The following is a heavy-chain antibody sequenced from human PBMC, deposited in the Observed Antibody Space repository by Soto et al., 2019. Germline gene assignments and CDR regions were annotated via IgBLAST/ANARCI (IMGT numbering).Heavy chain of an antibody. CDR2: IIPIFGTA. D-gene: IGHD3-22*01. CDR1: GGTFSSYA. Sequence: QVQLVQSGAEVKKPGSSVKVSCKASGGTFSSYAISWVRQAPGQGLEWMGGIIPIFGTANYAQKFQGRVTMSADESTSTAYMELSSLRSEDTAVYYCARDKVGYYDSSGYYRFSVPPDYYYGMDVWGQGTTVTVSS. J-gene: IGHJ6*02. V-gene: IGHV1-69*01. CDR3: ARDKVGYYDSSGYYRFSVPPDYYYGMDV.